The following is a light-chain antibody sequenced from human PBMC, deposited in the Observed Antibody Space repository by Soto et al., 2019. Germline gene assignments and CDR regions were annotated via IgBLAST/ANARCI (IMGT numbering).Light chain of an antibody. J-gene: IGKJ1*01. Sequence: EIVLTQSPATLSVTPGERVILYCRASQSVDISLAWYQQKPGQAPRLLIYGASTRATDMPGTFSGRGSGTEFTLTITSLRPEDFAVYYCQQYNNWPWTFAQGTKVDI. CDR2: GAS. CDR1: QSVDIS. V-gene: IGKV3-15*01. CDR3: QQYNNWPWT.